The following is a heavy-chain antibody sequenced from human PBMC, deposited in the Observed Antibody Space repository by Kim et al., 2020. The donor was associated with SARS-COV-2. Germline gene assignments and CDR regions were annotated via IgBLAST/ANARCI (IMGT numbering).Heavy chain of an antibody. Sequence: SETLSLTCAVYGGSFSGYYWSWIRQPPGKGLEWIGEINHSGSTNYNPSLKSRVTISVDTSKNQLSLKLSSVTAADTAVYYCARFKEEVSMIVVVITAVSSYLDYWGQGNLVTVSS. J-gene: IGHJ4*02. CDR3: ARFKEEVSMIVVVITAVSSYLDY. V-gene: IGHV4-34*01. D-gene: IGHD3-22*01. CDR2: INHSGST. CDR1: GGSFSGYY.